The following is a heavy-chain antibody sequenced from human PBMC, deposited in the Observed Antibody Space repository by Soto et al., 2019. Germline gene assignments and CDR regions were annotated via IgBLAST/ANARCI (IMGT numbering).Heavy chain of an antibody. CDR3: ARNMDYYYGRGSGNGHGV. CDR2: INPKFGDK. D-gene: IGHD3-10*02. CDR1: GYTFTAYH. V-gene: IGHV1-2*02. Sequence: QVRLVQSGAEVKEPGDSVRVSCEASGYTFTAYHIHWVRQAPGQGLEWMGWINPKFGDKGYAQDFQGRVSMPRDMYISTVYMELSRLTSDDTAIYYCARNMDYYYGRGSGNGHGVWGQGTTVTVFS. J-gene: IGHJ6*02.